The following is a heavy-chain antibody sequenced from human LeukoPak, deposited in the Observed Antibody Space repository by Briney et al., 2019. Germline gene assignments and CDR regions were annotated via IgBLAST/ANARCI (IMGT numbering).Heavy chain of an antibody. CDR3: TTADYDISGYYY. CDR1: GFTLSDAW. Sequence: PGGSLRLSCAASGFTLSDAWMTWVRQAPGKGLEWVGRIKSKSDGGTTDYAAPVKGRFTISRDDSKNTLFLQMKSLKTEDTAVYYCTTADYDISGYYYWGQGTLVTVSS. V-gene: IGHV3-15*01. J-gene: IGHJ4*02. CDR2: IKSKSDGGTT. D-gene: IGHD3-22*01.